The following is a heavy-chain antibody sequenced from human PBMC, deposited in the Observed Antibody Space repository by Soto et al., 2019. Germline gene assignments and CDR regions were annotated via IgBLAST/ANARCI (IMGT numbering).Heavy chain of an antibody. CDR3: ARGEYSTSSRYYDYYGIDV. D-gene: IGHD6-6*01. J-gene: IGHJ6*02. CDR1: GGSFSGYY. Sequence: TSETLSLTCAVYGGSFSGYYWSWIRQPPGKGLEWIGEINHSGSTNYNPCLKSRVTISVDTSKNQFSLKLSSLTAADTAVYYCARGEYSTSSRYYDYYGIDVWGQGTPVTVSS. V-gene: IGHV4-34*01. CDR2: INHSGST.